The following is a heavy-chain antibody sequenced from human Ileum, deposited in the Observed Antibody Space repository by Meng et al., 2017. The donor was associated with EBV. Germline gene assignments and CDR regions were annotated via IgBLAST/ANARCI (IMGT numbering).Heavy chain of an antibody. D-gene: IGHD1-26*01. CDR1: EGPFSSRKYY. CDR3: ASRELAPFDY. Sequence: TGPELVKPSETSSPTLSVREGPFSSRKYYWGWTRQPPGKALEWIASIYYSGTTYYNPSLQSRVSISVDKSKNQVSLNMTSMTAADTAVYYCASRELAPFDYWGQGTLVTVSS. CDR2: IYYSGTT. J-gene: IGHJ4*02. V-gene: IGHV4-39*07.